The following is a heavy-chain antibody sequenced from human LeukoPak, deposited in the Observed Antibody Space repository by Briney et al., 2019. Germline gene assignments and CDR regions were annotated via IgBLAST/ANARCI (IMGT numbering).Heavy chain of an antibody. V-gene: IGHV1-2*02. Sequence: ASVKVSCKASGYTFTGYYMHWVRQAPGQGLEWMGWINPNSGGTNYAQKFQGRVTMTRDTSISTAYMELSRLRSDDTAVYYCAREGVGATDDDAFDIWGQGTMVTVSS. J-gene: IGHJ3*02. D-gene: IGHD1-26*01. CDR1: GYTFTGYY. CDR3: AREGVGATDDDAFDI. CDR2: INPNSGGT.